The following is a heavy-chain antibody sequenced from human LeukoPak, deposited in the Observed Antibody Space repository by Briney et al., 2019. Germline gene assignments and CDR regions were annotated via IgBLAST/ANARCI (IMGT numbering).Heavy chain of an antibody. Sequence: GGSLRLSCAASGFTFSSYEMNWVRQAPGKGLEWVAFIRYDGSNKYYADSVKGRFTISRDNSKNTLYLQMNSLRAEDTAVYYCAKGDQYYYDSSGYWGQGTLVTVSS. V-gene: IGHV3-30*02. CDR1: GFTFSSYE. CDR2: IRYDGSNK. J-gene: IGHJ4*02. CDR3: AKGDQYYYDSSGY. D-gene: IGHD3-22*01.